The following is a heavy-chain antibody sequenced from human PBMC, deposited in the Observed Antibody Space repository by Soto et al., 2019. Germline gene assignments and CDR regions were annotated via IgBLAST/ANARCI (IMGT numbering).Heavy chain of an antibody. CDR1: GVTFSSYA. Sequence: SLSCAASGVTFSSYAMSWVRQAPGKGLEWVSTITGSGRSAYYADSVKGRFTISRDNSKSIAYLQMNSLESEDSGVYYCTTSPGYDFIIKYWGQGTLVTVSS. CDR3: TTSPGYDFIIKY. J-gene: IGHJ4*02. V-gene: IGHV3-23*01. D-gene: IGHD5-12*01. CDR2: ITGSGRSA.